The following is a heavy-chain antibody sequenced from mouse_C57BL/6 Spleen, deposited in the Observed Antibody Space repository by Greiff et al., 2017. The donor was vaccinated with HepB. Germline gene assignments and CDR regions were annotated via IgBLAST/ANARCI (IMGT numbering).Heavy chain of an antibody. CDR2: ISSGGDYI. CDR1: GFTFSSYA. V-gene: IGHV5-9-1*02. CDR3: TRNDYDRDAMDY. Sequence: EVKLVESGEGLVKPGGSLKLSCAASGFTFSSYAMSWVRQTPEKRLEWVAYISSGGDYIYYSDTVKGRFTISRDNARNTLYLQMSSLKSEDTAMYYCTRNDYDRDAMDYWGQGTSVTVSS. D-gene: IGHD2-4*01. J-gene: IGHJ4*01.